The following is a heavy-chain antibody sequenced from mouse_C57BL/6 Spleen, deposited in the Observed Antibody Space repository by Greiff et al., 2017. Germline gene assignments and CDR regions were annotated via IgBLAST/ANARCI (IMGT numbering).Heavy chain of an antibody. J-gene: IGHJ2*01. V-gene: IGHV1-59*01. CDR1: GYTFTSYW. CDR3: AGRVYYYGSSGYYFDY. D-gene: IGHD1-1*01. CDR2: IDPSDSYT. Sequence: QVQLQQPGAELVRPGTSVKLSCKASGYTFTSYWMHWVKQRPGQGLEWIGVIDPSDSYTNYNQKFKGKATLTVDTSSSTAYMQLSSLTSEDSAVYYCAGRVYYYGSSGYYFDYWGQGTTLTVSS.